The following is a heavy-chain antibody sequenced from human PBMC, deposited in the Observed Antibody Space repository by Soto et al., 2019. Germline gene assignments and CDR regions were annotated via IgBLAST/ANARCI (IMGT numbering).Heavy chain of an antibody. J-gene: IGHJ4*02. D-gene: IGHD5-18*01. CDR1: GGSISSYY. CDR3: ARHKGAMVNFDY. Sequence: QVQLQESGPGLVKPSETLSLTCTVSGGSISSYYWSWIRQPPGKGLEWIGYIYYSGSTNYNPSLQSXLTISVDTSKNQFSLKLSSVTAADTAVYYCARHKGAMVNFDYWGQGTLVTVSS. V-gene: IGHV4-59*08. CDR2: IYYSGST.